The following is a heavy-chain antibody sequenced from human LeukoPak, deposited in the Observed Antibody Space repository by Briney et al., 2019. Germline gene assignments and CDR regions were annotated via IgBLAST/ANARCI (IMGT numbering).Heavy chain of an antibody. CDR3: VRDRGTYRPIDY. CDR2: IRYDGGLT. D-gene: IGHD1-26*01. CDR1: GFIFSEYG. V-gene: IGHV3-30*02. J-gene: IGHJ4*02. Sequence: GGSLRLSCAASGFIFSEYGMHWVRQAPGKGLEWVAFIRYDGGLTYYADSVKGRFTVSRDNAQNSVYLQMNSLRVEDTAIYYCVRDRGTYRPIDYWGQGTLVTVSS.